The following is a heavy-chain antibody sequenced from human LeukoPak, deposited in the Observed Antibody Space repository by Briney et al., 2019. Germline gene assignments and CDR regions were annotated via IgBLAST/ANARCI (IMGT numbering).Heavy chain of an antibody. D-gene: IGHD3-22*01. J-gene: IGHJ4*02. CDR1: GGSISSGDYY. CDR2: IYYSGST. V-gene: IGHV4-30-4*01. CDR3: ARGLDYDSSGYYDY. Sequence: PSETLSLTCTVSGGSISSGDYYWSWIRQPPGKGLEWIGYIYYSGSTYYNPSLKSRVTISVDTSKNQFSLKLSSVTAADTAVYYCARGLDYDSSGYYDYWGQGSLVTVSS.